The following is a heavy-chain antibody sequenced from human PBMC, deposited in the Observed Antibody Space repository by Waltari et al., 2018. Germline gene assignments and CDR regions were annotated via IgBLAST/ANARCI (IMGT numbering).Heavy chain of an antibody. V-gene: IGHV1-69*02. CDR2: IIPILGIA. Sequence: QVQLVQSGAEVKKPGSSVKVSCTASGGTFSSYTISWVRKAPGQGLEWMGRIIPILGIANYAQKFQGRVTITADKSTSTAYMELSSLRSEDTAVYYCARGKCSSTSCHSYYYYGMDVWGQGTTVTVSS. CDR1: GGTFSSYT. CDR3: ARGKCSSTSCHSYYYYGMDV. D-gene: IGHD2-2*01. J-gene: IGHJ6*02.